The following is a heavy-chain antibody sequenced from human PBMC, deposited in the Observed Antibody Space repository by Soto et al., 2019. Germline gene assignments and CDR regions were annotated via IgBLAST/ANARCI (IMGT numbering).Heavy chain of an antibody. D-gene: IGHD3-22*01. J-gene: IGHJ4*02. Sequence: EVQMVESGGGLIQPGGSLRLSCAASGFTVSSNYMSWVRQAPGEGLEWVSVIYSGGSTYYADSVKGRFTISRDNSKNTLYLQMNSLRAEDTAMYYCARGLGRGYYDSSGYFLLDYWGQGTLVTVSS. CDR2: IYSGGST. CDR1: GFTVSSNY. V-gene: IGHV3-53*01. CDR3: ARGLGRGYYDSSGYFLLDY.